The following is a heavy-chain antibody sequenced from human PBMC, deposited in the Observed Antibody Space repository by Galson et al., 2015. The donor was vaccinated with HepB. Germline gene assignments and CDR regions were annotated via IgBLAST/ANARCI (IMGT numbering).Heavy chain of an antibody. V-gene: IGHV1-8*01. Sequence: SVKVSCKASGYTFTSYDINWVRQATGQGLEWMGWMNPNSGNTGYAQKFQGRVTMTRNTSISTAYMELSSLRSEDTAVYYCARDWGYYDSSGYYAVFDYWGQGTLVTVS. D-gene: IGHD3-22*01. J-gene: IGHJ4*02. CDR3: ARDWGYYDSSGYYAVFDY. CDR1: GYTFTSYD. CDR2: MNPNSGNT.